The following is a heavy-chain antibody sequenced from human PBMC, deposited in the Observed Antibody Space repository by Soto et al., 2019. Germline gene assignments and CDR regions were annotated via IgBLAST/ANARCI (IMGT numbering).Heavy chain of an antibody. CDR1: GFTVSSNY. V-gene: IGHV3-53*01. Sequence: EVQLVESGGNLIQPGGSLRLSCAASGFTVSSNYMSWVRQAPGKGPECVSLIYSGAMTYYAESVKGRFTISRDNSNNILYLQMNNLPAEDTAVYYCARAKRGGLDYWGQGTLVSVSS. CDR3: ARAKRGGLDY. J-gene: IGHJ4*02. CDR2: IYSGAMT. D-gene: IGHD3-16*01.